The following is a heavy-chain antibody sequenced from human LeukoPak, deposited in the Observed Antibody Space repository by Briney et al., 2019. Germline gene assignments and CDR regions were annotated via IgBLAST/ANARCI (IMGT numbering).Heavy chain of an antibody. Sequence: GASVKVSCKASGGTFSSYAISWVRQAPGQGLEWMGRIIPIFGTANYAQKFQGRVTITADKSTSTAYTELSSLRSEDTAVYYCAGGGSYYWFDPWGQGTLVTVSS. CDR1: GGTFSSYA. D-gene: IGHD1-26*01. J-gene: IGHJ5*02. V-gene: IGHV1-69*06. CDR2: IIPIFGTA. CDR3: AGGGSYYWFDP.